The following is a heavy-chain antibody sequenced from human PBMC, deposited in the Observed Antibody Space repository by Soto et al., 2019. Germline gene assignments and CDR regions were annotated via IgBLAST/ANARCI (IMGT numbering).Heavy chain of an antibody. D-gene: IGHD3-10*01. CDR2: FYYSGNT. CDR1: GASISGSDYY. J-gene: IGHJ6*03. Sequence: QLLESDPGLVKPPETLSLTCSVSGASISGSDYYWGWIRQPPGKGLEWIGSFYYSGNTFLNPSLRSRVTVSADASQNQFHQTMIAVTAADTGVYYCAVSACGAYIFYMEVWGKATLVTVAS. CDR3: AVSACGAYIFYMEV. V-gene: IGHV4-39*01.